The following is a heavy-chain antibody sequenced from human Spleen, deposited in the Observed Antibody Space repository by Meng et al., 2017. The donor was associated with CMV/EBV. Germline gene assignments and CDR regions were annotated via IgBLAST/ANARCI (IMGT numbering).Heavy chain of an antibody. CDR3: ARDHRFYDFWSGYFNWFDP. CDR1: GYTFTSYG. D-gene: IGHD3-3*01. CDR2: ISGYNGHR. J-gene: IGHJ5*02. V-gene: IGHV1-18*01. Sequence: ASVKVSCKASGYTFTSYGIGWVRQAPGRGLEWMGWISGYNGHRNYAQKLQDRVTMTTDTSTSTGYMELRSLRSDDTAVYYCARDHRFYDFWSGYFNWFDPWGQGTLVTVSS.